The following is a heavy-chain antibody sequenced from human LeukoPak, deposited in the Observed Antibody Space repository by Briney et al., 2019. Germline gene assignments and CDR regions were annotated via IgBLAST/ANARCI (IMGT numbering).Heavy chain of an antibody. Sequence: PGGSLRLSCAASGFTFSSYWMSWVRQAPGKGLEWVANIKQDGSEKYYVDSVKGRFTISRDNAKNSLYLQMNSLRAEDTAVYYCARDAGSSSWYGLFDYWGQGTLVTVSS. V-gene: IGHV3-7*01. CDR3: ARDAGSSSWYGLFDY. CDR2: IKQDGSEK. CDR1: GFTFSSYW. D-gene: IGHD6-13*01. J-gene: IGHJ4*02.